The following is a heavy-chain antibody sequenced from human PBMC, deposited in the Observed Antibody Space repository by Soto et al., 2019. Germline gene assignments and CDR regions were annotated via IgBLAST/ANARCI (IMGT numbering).Heavy chain of an antibody. D-gene: IGHD3-22*01. J-gene: IGHJ4*02. CDR1: GGSISSGDYY. CDR3: ARGGGDYYDSSGQYYFDY. CDR2: IYYSGST. V-gene: IGHV4-30-4*01. Sequence: QVQLQESGPGLVKPSQTLSLTCTVSGGSISSGDYYWSWIRQPPGKGLEGIGYIYYSGSTYYNPSLKSRVTISVDTSKNQFSLKLSSVTAADTAVYYCARGGGDYYDSSGQYYFDYWGQGTLVTVSS.